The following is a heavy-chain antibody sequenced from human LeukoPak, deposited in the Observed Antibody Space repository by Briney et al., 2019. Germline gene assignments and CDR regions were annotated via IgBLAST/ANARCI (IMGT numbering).Heavy chain of an antibody. CDR3: ARGPTVGGSYTSYYYYYYYMDV. V-gene: IGHV3-74*01. J-gene: IGHJ6*03. CDR2: INSDGSST. Sequence: GGSLRLSCAASGFTFSSYWMHWVRQAPGKGLVWVSRINSDGSSTSYADSVKGRFTISRDNAKNSLYLQMKSLRAEDTAFYYCARGPTVGGSYTSYYYYYYYMDVWGKGTTVTVSS. CDR1: GFTFSSYW. D-gene: IGHD1-26*01.